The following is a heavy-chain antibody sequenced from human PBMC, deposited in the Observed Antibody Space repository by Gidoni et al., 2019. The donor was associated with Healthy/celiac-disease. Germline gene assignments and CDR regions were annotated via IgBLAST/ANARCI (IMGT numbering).Heavy chain of an antibody. CDR1: GFPFSSYE. CDR2: SSSSGSTI. J-gene: IGHJ4*02. V-gene: IGHV3-48*03. Sequence: EVQLVESGGGLVQPGGSLRLSCAASGFPFSSYEMNWVRQAPGKGLEWVSYSSSSGSTIYYAASVKGRFTISRDNAQNSLYLQMNSLRAEDTAVYYCARVLVYDSSGYYSFWGQGTLVTVSS. CDR3: ARVLVYDSSGYYSF. D-gene: IGHD3-22*01.